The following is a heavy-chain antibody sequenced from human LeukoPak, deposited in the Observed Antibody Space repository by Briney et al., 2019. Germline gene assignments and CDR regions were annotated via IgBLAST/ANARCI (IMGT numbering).Heavy chain of an antibody. CDR2: IYSGGST. Sequence: GGSLRLSCAASGFTVSSNYMSWVRQAPGKGLEWVSVIYSGGSTYYADSVKGRFAISRDNSKNTLYLQMNSLRAEDTAVYYCARGGLYFEHMGVWGKGTTVTISS. J-gene: IGHJ6*03. V-gene: IGHV3-66*01. D-gene: IGHD3-9*01. CDR1: GFTVSSNY. CDR3: ARGGLYFEHMGV.